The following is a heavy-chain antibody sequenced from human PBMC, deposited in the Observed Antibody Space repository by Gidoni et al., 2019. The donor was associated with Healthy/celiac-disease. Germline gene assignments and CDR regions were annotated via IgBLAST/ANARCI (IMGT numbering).Heavy chain of an antibody. Sequence: QVQLVESGGGLVTPGGSLRLSCAASGFTCSDNYVSWIRQAPGKGLGWVSYISSRGSTRYYADSVKGRFTISRDNAKNSLYLQMNSLGAEDTAVYYCARDPPFGDNSMDVWGQGTTVTVSS. J-gene: IGHJ6*02. D-gene: IGHD4-17*01. CDR2: ISSRGSTR. CDR3: ARDPPFGDNSMDV. CDR1: GFTCSDNY. V-gene: IGHV3-11*04.